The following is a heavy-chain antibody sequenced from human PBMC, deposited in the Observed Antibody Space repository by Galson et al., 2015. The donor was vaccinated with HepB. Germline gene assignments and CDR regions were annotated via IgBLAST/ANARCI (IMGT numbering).Heavy chain of an antibody. D-gene: IGHD3-22*01. CDR2: ISAYNGNT. CDR1: GYTFTSYG. V-gene: IGHV1-18*04. Sequence: SVKVSCKASGYTFTSYGISWVRQAPGQGLEWMGWISAYNGNTNYAQKLQGRVTMTTDTSTSTAYMELRSLRSDDTAVYYCAREGHDSSGYYSLFAFDIWGQGTMVTVSS. J-gene: IGHJ3*02. CDR3: AREGHDSSGYYSLFAFDI.